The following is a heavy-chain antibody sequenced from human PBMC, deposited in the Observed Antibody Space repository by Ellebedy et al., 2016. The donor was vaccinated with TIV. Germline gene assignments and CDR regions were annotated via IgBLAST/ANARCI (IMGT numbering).Heavy chain of an antibody. J-gene: IGHJ3*02. V-gene: IGHV4-4*07. D-gene: IGHD6-13*01. Sequence: MPSETLSLTCTVSGGSISSYYWSWIRQPDGKGLEWIGRIYSSGTTEYSPSLKSRVTMSVDRSGNQFSLKVKSVTAADTAVYYCAREVNIASETDAFDIWGQGTLLTVSS. CDR2: IYSSGTT. CDR3: AREVNIASETDAFDI. CDR1: GGSISSYY.